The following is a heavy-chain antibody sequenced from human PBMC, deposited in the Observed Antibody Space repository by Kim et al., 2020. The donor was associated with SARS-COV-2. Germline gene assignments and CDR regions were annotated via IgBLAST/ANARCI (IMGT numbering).Heavy chain of an antibody. J-gene: IGHJ6*02. CDR2: IDPSDSYT. D-gene: IGHD3-10*01. CDR3: ALPMVRGVIGYYYGMDV. V-gene: IGHV5-10-1*01. CDR1: GYSFTSYW. Sequence: GESLKISCKGSGYSFTSYWISWVRQMPGKGLEWMGRIDPSDSYTNYSPSFQGHVTISADKSISTAYLQWSSLKASDTAMYYCALPMVRGVIGYYYGMDVWGQGTTVTVSS.